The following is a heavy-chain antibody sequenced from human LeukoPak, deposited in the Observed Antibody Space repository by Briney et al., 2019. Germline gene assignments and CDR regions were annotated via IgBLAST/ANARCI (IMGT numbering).Heavy chain of an antibody. CDR1: GYTFTGYY. V-gene: IGHV1-2*02. Sequence: GASVKVSCKASGYTFTGYYMHWVRQAPGQGLEWMGWINPNSGGTNYAQKFQGRVTMTRDTSISTAYMELSRLRSDDTAVYYCASYYGDYQISDAFDIWGQGTMVTVSS. CDR2: INPNSGGT. D-gene: IGHD4-17*01. CDR3: ASYYGDYQISDAFDI. J-gene: IGHJ3*02.